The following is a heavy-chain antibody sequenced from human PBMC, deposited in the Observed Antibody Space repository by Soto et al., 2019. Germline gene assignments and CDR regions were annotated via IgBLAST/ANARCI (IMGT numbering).Heavy chain of an antibody. Sequence: QVQLQESGPGLVKPSETLSLTCTVSGGSISGYYWSWIRQPPGKGLEWIGYINYSGNTNYNPSLKSRVTISVATSKNQFSLKVNSVTAADTAIYYCARERTTGGSPFDIWGQGTMVTVSS. J-gene: IGHJ3*02. D-gene: IGHD1-1*01. CDR2: INYSGNT. CDR3: ARERTTGGSPFDI. CDR1: GGSISGYY. V-gene: IGHV4-59*01.